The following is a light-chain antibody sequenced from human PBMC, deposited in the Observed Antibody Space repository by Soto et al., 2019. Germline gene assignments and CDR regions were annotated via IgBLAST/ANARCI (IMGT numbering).Light chain of an antibody. CDR1: QSVGSN. V-gene: IGKV3-15*01. Sequence: ILMTQSPATLSVSPGERATLSCRAGQSVGSNLAWYQQKPDQAPRLLSYAASTRATGIPGRFSASGSGTEFTRTISSLQTEDFAVYDCQHDNNWWPFGRGTKVEI. J-gene: IGKJ1*01. CDR2: AAS. CDR3: QHDNNWWP.